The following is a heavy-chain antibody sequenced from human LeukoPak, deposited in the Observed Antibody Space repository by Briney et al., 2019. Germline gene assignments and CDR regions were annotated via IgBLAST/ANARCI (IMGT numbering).Heavy chain of an antibody. V-gene: IGHV3-49*03. CDR3: TRDGGYCSGGSCYTPLGY. Sequence: PGRSLRLSCTASGFTFGDYAMSWIRQAPGKGLEWVGFIRSKAYGGTTEYVASVKGRFTISRDDSKSIAYLQMNSLKTEDTAVYYCTRDGGYCSGGSCYTPLGYWGQGTLVTVSS. CDR1: GFTFGDYA. J-gene: IGHJ4*02. D-gene: IGHD2-15*01. CDR2: IRSKAYGGTT.